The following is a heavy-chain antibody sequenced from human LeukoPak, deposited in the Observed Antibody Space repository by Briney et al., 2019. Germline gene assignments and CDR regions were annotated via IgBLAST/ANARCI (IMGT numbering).Heavy chain of an antibody. V-gene: IGHV3-23*01. Sequence: PGGTLRLSCAASGSTFSSYAMSWVRQAPGKGLEWVSTISGSGGSTYYADSVKGRFTISRDNSKNTLYLQMNSLRAEDTAVYYCAKPSGYSSSWYANDAFDIWGQGTMVTVSS. CDR2: ISGSGGST. J-gene: IGHJ3*02. D-gene: IGHD6-13*01. CDR3: AKPSGYSSSWYANDAFDI. CDR1: GSTFSSYA.